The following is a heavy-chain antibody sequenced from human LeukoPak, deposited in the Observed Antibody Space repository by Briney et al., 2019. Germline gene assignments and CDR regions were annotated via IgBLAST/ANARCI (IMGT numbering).Heavy chain of an antibody. V-gene: IGHV1-2*04. D-gene: IGHD5-12*01. Sequence: ASVKVSCKPSGGTFSASVISWVRQAPGQGLEWMGWINPNSGGTNYAQKFQGWVTMTRDTSISTAYMELSRLRSDDTAVYYCARAGYSGYDWGGYGMDVWGQGTTVTVSS. CDR3: ARAGYSGYDWGGYGMDV. CDR1: GGTFSASV. J-gene: IGHJ6*02. CDR2: INPNSGGT.